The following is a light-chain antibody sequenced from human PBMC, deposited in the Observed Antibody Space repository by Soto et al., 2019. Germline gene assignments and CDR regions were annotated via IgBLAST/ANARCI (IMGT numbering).Light chain of an antibody. CDR3: QQSYSTPLT. Sequence: MTDSRATLCVSPGASATLSCWASQSISSDLNWYQQKPGQAPRFLIYDASSRHSGVPDRFSGSGSGTDFTLTISSLQPEDFATYYCQQSYSTPLTFGRGTQLDIK. CDR2: DAS. CDR1: QSISSD. J-gene: IGKJ5*01. V-gene: IGKV1-39*01.